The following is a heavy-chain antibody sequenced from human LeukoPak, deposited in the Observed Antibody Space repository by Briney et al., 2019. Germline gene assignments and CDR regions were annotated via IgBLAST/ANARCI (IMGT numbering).Heavy chain of an antibody. CDR1: GGSISSSTYY. D-gene: IGHD6-13*01. CDR2: IYYSGST. V-gene: IGHV4-39*01. Sequence: PSDTLSLTCTVSGGSISSSTYYWGWIRQPPGKGLEWIVSIYYSGSTYYNASLKSRVTISADTSKNQFSLKLSSVTAADTAVYYCARPLSGSSSWHGDAFDIWGQGTMVTVSS. J-gene: IGHJ3*02. CDR3: ARPLSGSSSWHGDAFDI.